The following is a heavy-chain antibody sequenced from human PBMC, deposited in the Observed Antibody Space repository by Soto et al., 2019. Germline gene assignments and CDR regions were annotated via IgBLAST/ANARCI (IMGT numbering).Heavy chain of an antibody. V-gene: IGHV1-18*01. Sequence: QVQLVQSGAEVKKPGASVKVSCKASGYTFTSYGISWVRQAPGQGLEWMGWISAYNGNTNYAQKLQGRVTMSIDLTTXTAYMELRSLRSDDTAVYYCARDAAYQLATFWFDPWGQGTLVTVSS. CDR3: ARDAAYQLATFWFDP. CDR2: ISAYNGNT. CDR1: GYTFTSYG. D-gene: IGHD2-2*01. J-gene: IGHJ5*02.